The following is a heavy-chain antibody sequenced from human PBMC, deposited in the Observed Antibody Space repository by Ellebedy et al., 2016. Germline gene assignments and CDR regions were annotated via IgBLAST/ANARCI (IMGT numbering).Heavy chain of an antibody. CDR1: GFSLSTNTVV. D-gene: IGHD4-11*01. CDR3: AHRTTVTSVDY. Sequence: SGPTLVKPTQTLTLTCTFSGFSLSTNTVVVGWVRQSPGKAPEWLAFVYGNDDKRYSPSLRSRLTITKDTSKNQVVLTMTNMDPVDTATYYCAHRTTVTSVDYWGQGTLVTVSS. CDR2: VYGNDDK. V-gene: IGHV2-5*01. J-gene: IGHJ4*02.